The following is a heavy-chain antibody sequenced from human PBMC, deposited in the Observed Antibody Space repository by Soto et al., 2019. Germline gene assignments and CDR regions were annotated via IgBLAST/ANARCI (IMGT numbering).Heavy chain of an antibody. V-gene: IGHV3-7*03. J-gene: IGHJ6*02. CDR1: GFVFSMYS. Sequence: GGSLRLSCEVSGFVFSMYSMSWVRQTPGKGLEWVAKIPQEGVDGHYADSVKGRFTISRDNGKNSLYLQMNNLRAEDTAVYYCARDHLILPAHNFFYGSDVWGRGATVTVSS. D-gene: IGHD2-21*02. CDR3: ARDHLILPAHNFFYGSDV. CDR2: IPQEGVDG.